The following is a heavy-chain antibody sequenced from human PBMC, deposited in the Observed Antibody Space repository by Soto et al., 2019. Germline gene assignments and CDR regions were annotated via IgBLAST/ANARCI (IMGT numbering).Heavy chain of an antibody. CDR1: GAPITINY. J-gene: IGHJ4*01. D-gene: IGHD2-15*01. Sequence: SETLSLTCTVSGAPITINYWSWIRQAPGKGLEWIGYIYYSGSTTYNPSLKSRVTMSADTSKDQFSLKLNSVTAADTAVYYCARDAGGPYDHWGPGSLVTVSS. CDR2: IYYSGST. CDR3: ARDAGGPYDH. V-gene: IGHV4-59*01.